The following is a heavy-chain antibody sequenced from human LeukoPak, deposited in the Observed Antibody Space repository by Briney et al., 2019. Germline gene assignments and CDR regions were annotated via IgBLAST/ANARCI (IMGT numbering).Heavy chain of an antibody. D-gene: IGHD5-12*01. V-gene: IGHV1-24*01. Sequence: ASVKVSCKVSGYTLTELSMHWVRQPPGKGLEWMGGFDPEDGETIYAQKFQGRVTMTEDTSTDTAYMELSSLRSEDTAVYYCATDPATIRKKDYWGQGTLVTVSS. CDR1: GYTLTELS. CDR2: FDPEDGET. J-gene: IGHJ4*02. CDR3: ATDPATIRKKDY.